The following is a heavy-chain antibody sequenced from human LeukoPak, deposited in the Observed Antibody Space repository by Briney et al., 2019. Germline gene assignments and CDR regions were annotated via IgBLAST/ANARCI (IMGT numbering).Heavy chain of an antibody. CDR2: ISSSSTI. CDR3: ASQGRYDYGDWAPLGN. Sequence: PGGSLRLSCAASGFTFSDFSMNWVRQAPGKGLEWVSSISSSSTIYYADSVKGRFTISRDNAKNSLYLQMNSLRAEDTAVYYCASQGRYDYGDWAPLGNWGQGTLVTVSS. V-gene: IGHV3-69-1*01. J-gene: IGHJ4*02. D-gene: IGHD4-17*01. CDR1: GFTFSDFS.